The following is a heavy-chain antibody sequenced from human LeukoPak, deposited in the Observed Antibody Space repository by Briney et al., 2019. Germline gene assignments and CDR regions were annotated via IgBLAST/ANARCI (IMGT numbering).Heavy chain of an antibody. CDR1: GGSISSSSYY. J-gene: IGHJ5*02. CDR3: ARHVIVVVVAASPIRPATFDP. Sequence: SETLSLTCTVSGGSISSSSYYWGWSRQPPGKGLEWIGSIYYSGSTYYNPSLKRRVTISVDTSKNQFSLKLSSVTAADTAVYYCARHVIVVVVAASPIRPATFDPWGQGTLVTVSS. CDR2: IYYSGST. V-gene: IGHV4-39*01. D-gene: IGHD2-15*01.